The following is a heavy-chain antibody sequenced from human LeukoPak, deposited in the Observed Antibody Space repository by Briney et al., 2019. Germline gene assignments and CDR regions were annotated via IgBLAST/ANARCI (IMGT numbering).Heavy chain of an antibody. V-gene: IGHV4-4*02. Sequence: SETLSLTCDVSGGSVTSTNWWTWVRQPPGKGLEWIGEITPSGSTNYSPSLKSRVSISIDTSKKKLSLRLTSVTAADSAVYYCASSFYYDSRDYWGQGTLVTVSS. CDR3: ASSFYYDSRDY. J-gene: IGHJ4*02. D-gene: IGHD3-22*01. CDR1: GGSVTSTNW. CDR2: ITPSGST.